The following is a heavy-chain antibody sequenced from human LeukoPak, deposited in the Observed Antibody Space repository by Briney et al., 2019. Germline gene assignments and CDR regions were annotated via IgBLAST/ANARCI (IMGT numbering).Heavy chain of an antibody. CDR2: IYYSGST. Sequence: SETLSLTCTVSGGSISSYYWSWIRQPPGKGLEWIGYIYYSGSTNYNPSLKSRVTISVDTSKNQFSLKLSSVTAADTAVYYCAGDTLLSYWGQGTLVTVSS. CDR3: AGDTLLSY. CDR1: GGSISSYY. V-gene: IGHV4-59*01. J-gene: IGHJ4*02.